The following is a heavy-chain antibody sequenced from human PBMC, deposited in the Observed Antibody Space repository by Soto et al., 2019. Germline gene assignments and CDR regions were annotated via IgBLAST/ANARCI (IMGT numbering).Heavy chain of an antibody. Sequence: QVQLQESGPGLVKPSQTLSLTCSVSGGSISSGDYYWSWIRQPPGKGLEWIGFIYYTGGTYYNPSYKSRVTISVDTYKTPCSLKMSSVTASDTAVFFCARVDCSGGSCFSSFYYYGMDVWGQGTTVTVSS. D-gene: IGHD2-15*01. V-gene: IGHV4-30-4*01. CDR3: ARVDCSGGSCFSSFYYYGMDV. CDR1: GGSISSGDYY. CDR2: IYYTGGT. J-gene: IGHJ6*02.